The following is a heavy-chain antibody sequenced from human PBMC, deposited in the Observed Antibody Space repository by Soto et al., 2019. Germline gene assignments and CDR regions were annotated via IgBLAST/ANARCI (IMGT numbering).Heavy chain of an antibody. J-gene: IGHJ4*02. D-gene: IGHD6-19*01. CDR2: INPNSGGT. CDR3: ARDRYSSGWEYYFDS. CDR1: GYTFTGYY. Sequence: GASVKVTCKASGYTFTGYYMHWVRQAPGQGLEWMGWINPNSGGTNYAQKFQGWVTMTRDTSISTAYMELSRLRSDDTAVYYCARDRYSSGWEYYFDSWGQGTLVIVSS. V-gene: IGHV1-2*04.